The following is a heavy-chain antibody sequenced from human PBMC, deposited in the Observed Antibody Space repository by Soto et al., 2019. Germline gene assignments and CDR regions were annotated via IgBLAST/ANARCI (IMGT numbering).Heavy chain of an antibody. J-gene: IGHJ6*02. CDR1: GFTFHTYG. D-gene: IGHD2-8*02. CDR3: ARVDCTGNNCRPYAYYPMDV. CDR2: IWYDGSIK. V-gene: IGHV3-33*01. Sequence: VQLVESGGGVVQPGRSLRLSCAASGFTFHTYGMNWVRQAPGKGLEWVAIIWYDGSIKYYADSMKGRFTISRDNSKNTMYLQMNSLRAEDTAIYYCARVDCTGNNCRPYAYYPMDVWGPGTTATVSS.